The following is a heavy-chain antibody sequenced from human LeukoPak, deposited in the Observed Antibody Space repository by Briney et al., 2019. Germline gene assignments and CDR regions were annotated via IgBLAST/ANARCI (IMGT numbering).Heavy chain of an antibody. V-gene: IGHV1-18*01. CDR2: ITAYNGRT. D-gene: IGHD1-26*01. Sequence: ASVKVSCKASGYTFISYGISWVRQAPGQGLEWMGWITAYNGRTHYAQEFQDRVTMTTDTSTSIVYMELRSLRSDDTAVYYCARDPEGTYSGNHEGEWFDPWGQGTLVTVSS. J-gene: IGHJ5*02. CDR3: ARDPEGTYSGNHEGEWFDP. CDR1: GYTFISYG.